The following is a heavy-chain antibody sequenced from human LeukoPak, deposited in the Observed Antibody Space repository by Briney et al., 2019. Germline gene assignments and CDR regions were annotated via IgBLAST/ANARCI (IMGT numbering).Heavy chain of an antibody. CDR2: NYISGST. J-gene: IGHJ5*02. V-gene: IGHV4-59*01. CDR1: GGGTSVYY. D-gene: IGHD5-24*01. Sequence: RPESPSLTSTVSGGGTSVYYWGGGRQPPRGGRGWSGGNYISGSTNYNPSLKSRVTISVDTSKNQFSLKLSSVTAADTAVYYCARDTRLHWAGSWFDPWGQGTLVTVSP. CDR3: ARDTRLHWAGSWFDP.